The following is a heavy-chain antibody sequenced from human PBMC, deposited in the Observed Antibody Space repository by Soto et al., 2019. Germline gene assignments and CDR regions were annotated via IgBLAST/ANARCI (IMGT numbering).Heavy chain of an antibody. Sequence: SETLSLTCTVSGGSISSGDYYWSRIRQPPGKGLEWIGYIYYSGSTYYNPSLKSRVTISVDTSKNQFSLKLSSVTAADTAVYYCARTTVTTGGMDVWGQGTTVTVSS. V-gene: IGHV4-30-4*01. CDR3: ARTTVTTGGMDV. CDR2: IYYSGST. J-gene: IGHJ6*02. D-gene: IGHD4-4*01. CDR1: GGSISSGDYY.